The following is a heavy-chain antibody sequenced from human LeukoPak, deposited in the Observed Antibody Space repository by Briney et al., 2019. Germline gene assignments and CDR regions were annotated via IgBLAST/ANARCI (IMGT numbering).Heavy chain of an antibody. CDR2: ISHYNGNT. CDR3: ARGGSNGLDL. CDR1: GYTFTDFG. D-gene: IGHD2-8*01. V-gene: IGHV1-18*01. J-gene: IGHJ4*01. Sequence: ASVKVSCKASGYTFTDFGTNWVRRAPGHGLEWMGRISHYNGNTNYEQKFRGRVTMTTDTSTNTAYMELTNLESDDTAVYYCARGGSNGLDLWGQGTLVSVSS.